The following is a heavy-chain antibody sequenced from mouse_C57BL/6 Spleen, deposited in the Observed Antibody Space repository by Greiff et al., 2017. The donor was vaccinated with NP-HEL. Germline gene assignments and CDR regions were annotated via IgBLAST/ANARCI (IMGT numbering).Heavy chain of an antibody. CDR2: INPSNGGT. V-gene: IGHV1-53*01. D-gene: IGHD6-1*01. J-gene: IGHJ4*01. CDR1: GYTFTSYW. CDR3: ARGQLLYAMDY. Sequence: QVHVKQPGTELVKPGASVKLSCKASGYTFTSYWMHWVKQRPGQGLEWIGNINPSNGGTNYNEKFKSKATLTVDKSSSTAYMQLSSLTSEDSAVYYCARGQLLYAMDYWGQGTSVTVSS.